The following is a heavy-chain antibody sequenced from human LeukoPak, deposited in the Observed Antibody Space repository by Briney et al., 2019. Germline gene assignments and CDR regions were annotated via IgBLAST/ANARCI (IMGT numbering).Heavy chain of an antibody. Sequence: PGGSLRLSCAASGFTFSSYAMNWVRQAPGKGREWVSGISSSGGSTSYADSVKGRFTISRDNSKNTLYLQMNSLRAEDTAVYYCANPRDSSTWYTFDYWGQGTLVTVSS. CDR1: GFTFSSYA. J-gene: IGHJ4*02. CDR2: ISSSGGST. D-gene: IGHD6-13*01. CDR3: ANPRDSSTWYTFDY. V-gene: IGHV3-23*01.